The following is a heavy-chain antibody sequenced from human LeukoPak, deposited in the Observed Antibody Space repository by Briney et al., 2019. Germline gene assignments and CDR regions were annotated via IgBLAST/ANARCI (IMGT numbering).Heavy chain of an antibody. J-gene: IGHJ5*01. CDR2: ISGSGGST. CDR3: AKGDGYNYCHLFDS. Sequence: SMRLSCVASGFPSRRYAMCWVRHAPGKVLEWVSAISGSGGSTYYADSVKGRFTISRHTSNNALYLQRNSLTAEDTAVYSCAKGDGYNYCHLFDSWGQGTLVTVSS. V-gene: IGHV3-23*01. CDR1: GFPSRRYA. D-gene: IGHD5-24*01.